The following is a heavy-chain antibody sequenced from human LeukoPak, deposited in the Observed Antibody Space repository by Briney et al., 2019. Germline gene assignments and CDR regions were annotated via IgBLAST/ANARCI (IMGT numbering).Heavy chain of an antibody. CDR2: INQSGST. CDR3: ARGGPSGYTV. D-gene: IGHD5-12*01. V-gene: IGHV4-34*01. Sequence: KPSETLSLTCAVYGGSFSGHYWSWTRQPPGKGLEWIGEINQSGSTKYNPSLKSRVTISVDTSKNQFSLKVSSVTAADTAVYYCARGGPSGYTVWGQGTLVTVSS. J-gene: IGHJ4*02. CDR1: GGSFSGHY.